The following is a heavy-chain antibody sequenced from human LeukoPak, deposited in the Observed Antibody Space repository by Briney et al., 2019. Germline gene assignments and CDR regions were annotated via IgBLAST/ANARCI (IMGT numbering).Heavy chain of an antibody. CDR2: INPNSGGT. CDR1: GYTFTVDY. Sequence: ASVRVSCTGSGYTFTVDYMQWVRQAPGQGVERRGWINPNSGGTNYAQKFQGRVTMTRDTSISTAYMELSRLRSDDTAVYYCAREQWLAGGDYWGQGTLVTVSS. V-gene: IGHV1-2*02. J-gene: IGHJ4*02. D-gene: IGHD6-19*01. CDR3: AREQWLAGGDY.